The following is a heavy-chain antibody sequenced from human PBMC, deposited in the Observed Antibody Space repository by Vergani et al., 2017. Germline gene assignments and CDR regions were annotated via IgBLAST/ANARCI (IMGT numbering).Heavy chain of an antibody. CDR2: IVVGSGNT. V-gene: IGHV1-58*01. Sequence: QLVQSGAEVKKPGASVKVSCKASGFTFTSSAVQWVRQARGQRLEWIGWIVVGSGNTNYAQKFQGRVTMTEDTSTDTAYMELSSLRSEDTAVYYCATDLRRRDAPQEYYYYYGMDVWGQGTTVTVSS. J-gene: IGHJ6*02. CDR3: ATDLRRRDAPQEYYYYYGMDV. CDR1: GFTFTSSA.